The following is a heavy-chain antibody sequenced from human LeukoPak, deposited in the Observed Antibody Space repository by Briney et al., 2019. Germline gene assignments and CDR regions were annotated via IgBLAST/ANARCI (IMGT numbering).Heavy chain of an antibody. CDR1: GFTFSSYA. CDR2: ISGSGGST. CDR3: AKALTTTGTTMFDY. J-gene: IGHJ4*02. D-gene: IGHD1-1*01. Sequence: GGSLRLSCAASGFTFSSYAMSWVRQAPGKGLEWVSAISGSGGSTYYADSVRGRFTISRDKSKNTLYLQMNSLRAEDTAVYYCAKALTTTGTTMFDYWGQGTLVTVSS. V-gene: IGHV3-23*01.